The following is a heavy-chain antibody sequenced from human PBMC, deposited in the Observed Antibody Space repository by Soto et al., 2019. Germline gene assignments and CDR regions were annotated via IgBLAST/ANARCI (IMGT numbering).Heavy chain of an antibody. CDR2: IYPGDSDT. CDR3: ASYCSGGSCYSLDAFDI. J-gene: IGHJ3*02. V-gene: IGHV5-51*01. D-gene: IGHD2-15*01. CDR1: GYSFTSYW. Sequence: PGESLKISCRGSGYSFTSYWIGWVRQMPGKGLEWMGIIYPGDSDTRYSPSFQGQVTISADKSISTAYLQWSSLKASDTAMHYCASYCSGGSCYSLDAFDIWGQGTMVTVSS.